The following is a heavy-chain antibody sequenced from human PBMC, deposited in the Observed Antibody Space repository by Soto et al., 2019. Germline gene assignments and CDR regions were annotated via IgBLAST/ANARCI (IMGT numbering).Heavy chain of an antibody. CDR1: GYIFTSYG. V-gene: IGHV1-18*01. J-gene: IGHJ6*02. CDR3: ARDDGYCSSTRCYVVRDYYYHGMDV. Sequence: QVQLVQSGTEVKRPGASVKVSCKTSGYIFTSYGISWFRQAPGQGLEGMGGIADKNDNTMYEQKFQGRVTITTDTSTSTAYMEMRGLTSDDTAVYYCARDDGYCSSTRCYVVRDYYYHGMDVWGQGTSVTVSS. D-gene: IGHD2-2*03. CDR2: IADKNDNT.